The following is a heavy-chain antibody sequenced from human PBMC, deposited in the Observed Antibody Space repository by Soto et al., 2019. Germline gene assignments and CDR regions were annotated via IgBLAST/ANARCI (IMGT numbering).Heavy chain of an antibody. V-gene: IGHV5-51*01. CDR1: GYTFDSNW. CDR3: ARPLDSWGEPHYFDS. D-gene: IGHD3-16*01. J-gene: IGHJ4*02. CDR2: IYPGDSET. Sequence: PGESLKISCQASGYTFDSNWIGWVRQMPGKGLEWMGIIYPGDSETRYSPSFQGQVTISADRSFKIAYLRWRSLQASDTAMYYCARPLDSWGEPHYFDSWGQGTTVTVSS.